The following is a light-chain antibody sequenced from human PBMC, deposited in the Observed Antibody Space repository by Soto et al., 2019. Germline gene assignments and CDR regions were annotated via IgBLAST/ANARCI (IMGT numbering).Light chain of an antibody. V-gene: IGLV2-14*01. CDR3: SSYISVSSPVV. CDR1: SSDVGYYNY. J-gene: IGLJ2*01. Sequence: QSALTQPASLSGSPGQSITISCTGTSSDVGYYNYVSWYQQHPGKAPKVIIYEVSNRPSGVSYRFSGSKSGNTASLTISGLQAEDEADYYCSSYISVSSPVVFGGGTKSPS. CDR2: EVS.